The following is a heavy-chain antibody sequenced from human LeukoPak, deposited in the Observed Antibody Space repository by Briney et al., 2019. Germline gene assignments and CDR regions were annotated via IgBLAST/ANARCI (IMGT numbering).Heavy chain of an antibody. CDR1: GGSISSYY. V-gene: IGHV4-59*08. J-gene: IGHJ4*02. CDR3: ARGGDGKLRYFDWLPSPFDY. Sequence: PSETLSLICTVSGGSISSYYWTWVRQPPGKGLEWIGYISYSGSTNCNPSLKSRVTISVDTSKNQFSLKLSSVTAADTAVYYCARGGDGKLRYFDWLPSPFDYWGQGTLVTVSS. D-gene: IGHD3-9*01. CDR2: ISYSGST.